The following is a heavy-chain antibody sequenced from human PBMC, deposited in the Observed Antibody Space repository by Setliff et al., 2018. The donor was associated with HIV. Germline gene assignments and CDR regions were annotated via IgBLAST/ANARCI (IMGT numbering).Heavy chain of an antibody. V-gene: IGHV1-24*01. J-gene: IGHJ6*03. CDR1: GYTFSDYY. Sequence: ASVKVSCKTSGYTFSDYYMHWVRQAPGKGLEWMGYFDPQDGETVYAQKFQGRVTLTEDTSTGTAYMELSSLTSEDTAVYYCARDTHYFDRRDYYFYIDVWGKGTTVTVSS. CDR3: ARDTHYFDRRDYYFYIDV. CDR2: FDPQDGET. D-gene: IGHD3-22*01.